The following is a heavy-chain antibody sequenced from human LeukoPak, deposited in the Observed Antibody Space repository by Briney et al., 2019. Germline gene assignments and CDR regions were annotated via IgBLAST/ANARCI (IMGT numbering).Heavy chain of an antibody. Sequence: PGGSLRLSCAASGFTFSSYWMSWVRQAPGKGLEWVANIKQDGSEKYYVDPVKGRFTISRDNAKNSLYLQMNSLRAEDTAVYYCARVSYDYVWGSYRTSPPYYFDYWGQGTLVTVSS. CDR1: GFTFSSYW. D-gene: IGHD3-16*02. J-gene: IGHJ4*02. V-gene: IGHV3-7*01. CDR2: IKQDGSEK. CDR3: ARVSYDYVWGSYRTSPPYYFDY.